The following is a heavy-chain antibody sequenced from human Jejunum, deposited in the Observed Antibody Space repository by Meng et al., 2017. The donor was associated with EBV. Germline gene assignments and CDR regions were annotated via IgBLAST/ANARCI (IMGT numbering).Heavy chain of an antibody. D-gene: IGHD2-8*01. V-gene: IGHV3-23*01. CDR2: ISNSGGNT. Sequence: LGSGGGLVQPGGSLRLSCVASGFTFSDYAMSWVRQAPRKGLEWVSTISNSGGNTHYADSVKGRFTISRDNSKNTLYLQMNSLRAEDTAVYYCTKDVGVVLFDYWGQGTLVTVSS. CDR1: GFTFSDYA. J-gene: IGHJ4*02. CDR3: TKDVGVVLFDY.